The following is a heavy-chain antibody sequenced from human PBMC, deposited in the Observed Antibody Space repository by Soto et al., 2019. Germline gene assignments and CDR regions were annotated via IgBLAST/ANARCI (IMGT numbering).Heavy chain of an antibody. CDR3: AREGYCSGGSCYSLDP. Sequence: QVQLVQSGAEVKKPGASVKVSCKASGYTFTSYDINWVRPATVQWLEWMGWMNTNSGNTGYAQKFQGRVTMTRKTSISTSYMELSSLRSEDTAVYYCAREGYCSGGSCYSLDPWGQGTLVTVYS. V-gene: IGHV1-8*01. D-gene: IGHD2-15*01. CDR1: GYTFTSYD. CDR2: MNTNSGNT. J-gene: IGHJ5*02.